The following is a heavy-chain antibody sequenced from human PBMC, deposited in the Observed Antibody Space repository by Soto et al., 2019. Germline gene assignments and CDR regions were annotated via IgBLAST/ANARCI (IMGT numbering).Heavy chain of an antibody. Sequence: QVQLVQSGTEVKKPGASVKVSCKASGYRVTQYVIHWVRQATGQRLEWMGWIGAGDGKTNYSQNFQGRVTITKDTAASTVYMELSSLGSEDTAVYYCVRDYASDSGGHLDFWGQGTLVTVSS. J-gene: IGHJ4*02. CDR3: VRDYASDSGGHLDF. CDR2: IGAGDGKT. V-gene: IGHV1-3*01. CDR1: GYRVTQYV. D-gene: IGHD3-22*01.